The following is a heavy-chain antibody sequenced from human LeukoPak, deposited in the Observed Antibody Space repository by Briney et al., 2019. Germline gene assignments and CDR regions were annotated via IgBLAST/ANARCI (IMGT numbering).Heavy chain of an antibody. D-gene: IGHD3-3*01. CDR1: GFTFSSYA. J-gene: IGHJ4*02. Sequence: GGSLRLSCAASGFTFSSYAMSWVRQAPGKGLEWVSAISGSGGSTYYADSVKGRFTISRDNAKNSLYLQMNSLRAEDTALYYCARAPNYDFWSGYLNPYYFDYWGQGTLVTVSS. CDR2: ISGSGGST. V-gene: IGHV3-23*01. CDR3: ARAPNYDFWSGYLNPYYFDY.